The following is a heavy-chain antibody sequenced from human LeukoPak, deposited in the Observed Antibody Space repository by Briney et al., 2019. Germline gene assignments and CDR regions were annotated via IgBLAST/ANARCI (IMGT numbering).Heavy chain of an antibody. V-gene: IGHV3-21*01. D-gene: IGHD3-3*01. CDR1: GFTFSSYS. J-gene: IGHJ6*03. Sequence: GGSLRLSCAASGFTFSSYSMNWVRQAPGKGLEWVSSISSSSSYIYYADSVKGRFTISRDNAKNSLYLQMNSLRAEDTAVYYCARGREYDSWSGQTYYYYYMDVWGKGTTVTVSS. CDR3: ARGREYDSWSGQTYYYYYMDV. CDR2: ISSSSSYI.